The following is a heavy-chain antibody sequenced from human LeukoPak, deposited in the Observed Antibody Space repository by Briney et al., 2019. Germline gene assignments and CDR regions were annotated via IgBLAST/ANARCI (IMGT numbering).Heavy chain of an antibody. D-gene: IGHD3-10*01. CDR3: ATYSSGSYSNAFDI. CDR1: GFTFSSYE. V-gene: IGHV3-23*01. CDR2: ISSSGDTT. Sequence: GGSLRLSCAASGFTFSSYEMNWVRQAPGKGLEWVSAISSSGDTTYYADSVKGRFTISRDNSKSTLYLQMNSLRAEETAVYYCATYSSGSYSNAFDIWGQGTMVTVSS. J-gene: IGHJ3*02.